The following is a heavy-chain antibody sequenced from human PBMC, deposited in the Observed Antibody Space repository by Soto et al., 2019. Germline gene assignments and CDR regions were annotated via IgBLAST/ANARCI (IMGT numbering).Heavy chain of an antibody. J-gene: IGHJ6*02. CDR3: AKSSVVITRVQYYYGMDV. CDR2: ISYDGSNK. D-gene: IGHD3-22*01. Sequence: SLRLSCASSGFTFSSYGMHWVRQAPGKGLEWVAVISYDGSNKYYADSVKGRFTISRDNSKNTLYLQMNSLRAEDTAVYYCAKSSVVITRVQYYYGMDVWGQGTTVTVSS. V-gene: IGHV3-30*18. CDR1: GFTFSSYG.